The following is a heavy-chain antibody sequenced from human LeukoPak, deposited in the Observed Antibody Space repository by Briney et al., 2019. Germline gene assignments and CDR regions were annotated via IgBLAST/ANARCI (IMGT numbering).Heavy chain of an antibody. V-gene: IGHV4-59*08. CDR1: GGSISSYY. CDR2: IYNRGST. D-gene: IGHD6-19*01. CDR3: ARQDSSGWSPFDS. J-gene: IGHJ4*02. Sequence: PSETLSLTCTVSGGSISSYYWSWIRQPPRKGLEWIRYIYNRGSTNYNPSLKSRVTISVDTSKNQFSLKLSSVTAADTAVYYCARQDSSGWSPFDSWGQGTLVTVSS.